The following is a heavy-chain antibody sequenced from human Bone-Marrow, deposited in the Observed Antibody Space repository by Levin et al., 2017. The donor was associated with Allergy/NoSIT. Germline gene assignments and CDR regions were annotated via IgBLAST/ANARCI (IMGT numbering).Heavy chain of an antibody. CDR2: ISAYNGNT. D-gene: IGHD3-10*01. V-gene: IGHV1-18*01. Sequence: GESLKISCKASGYTFTSYGISWVRQAPGQGLEWMGWISAYNGNTNYAQKLQGRVTMTTDTSTSTAYMELRSLRSDDTAVYYCARSSGSYVIDAFDIWGQGTMVTVSS. CDR1: GYTFTSYG. J-gene: IGHJ3*02. CDR3: ARSSGSYVIDAFDI.